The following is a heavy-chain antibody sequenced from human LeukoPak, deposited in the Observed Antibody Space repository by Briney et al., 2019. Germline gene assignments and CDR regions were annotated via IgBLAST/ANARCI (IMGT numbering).Heavy chain of an antibody. CDR2: FDPEDGET. CDR3: ATLLPNDNSPKRNPPDY. CDR1: GYTLTELS. D-gene: IGHD4-23*01. V-gene: IGHV1-24*01. J-gene: IGHJ4*02. Sequence: ASVKVSCKFSGYTLTELSMHWVRQAPGRGLEWMGGFDPEDGETIYAQKFQGRVTMTEDTSTDSAYMELSSLRSEDTAVYYCATLLPNDNSPKRNPPDYWGQGTLVTVSS.